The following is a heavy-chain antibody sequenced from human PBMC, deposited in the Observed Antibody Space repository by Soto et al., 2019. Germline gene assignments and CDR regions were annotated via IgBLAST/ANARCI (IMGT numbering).Heavy chain of an antibody. CDR2: INHRGST. Sequence: QVQLQQWGAGLIKPSENLSLTCAVYGGSFSGYYWTWLRQPPGTGLEWIGEINHRGSTNYNPSRRIPATFSVDTSKNQFSLKLTSVTAADTAVYYCARGKITGVFDYWGQGTLVTVSS. V-gene: IGHV4-34*01. J-gene: IGHJ4*02. CDR1: GGSFSGYY. D-gene: IGHD2-8*02. CDR3: ARGKITGVFDY.